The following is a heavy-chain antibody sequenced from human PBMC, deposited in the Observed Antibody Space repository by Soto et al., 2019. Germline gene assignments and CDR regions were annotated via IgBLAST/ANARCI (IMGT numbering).Heavy chain of an antibody. CDR2: ISYDGSNK. CDR1: GFTFSSYA. J-gene: IGHJ6*02. CDR3: ARSSLTDRTYGMDV. D-gene: IGHD3-22*01. Sequence: SLRLSCAASGFTFSSYAMHWVRQAPGKGLEWVAVISYDGSNKYYADSVKGRFTISRDNSKNTLYLQMNSLRAEDTAVYYCARSSLTDRTYGMDVWGQGTTVTV. V-gene: IGHV3-30-3*01.